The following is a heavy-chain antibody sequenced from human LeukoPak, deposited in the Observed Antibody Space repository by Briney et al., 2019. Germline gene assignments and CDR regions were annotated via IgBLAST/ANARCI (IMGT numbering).Heavy chain of an antibody. J-gene: IGHJ4*02. CDR3: ANIGEYGGIYYFEY. CDR1: GFTFSTYA. CDR2: ISASGGST. V-gene: IGHV3-23*01. Sequence: GGSLRLSCAASGFTFSTYAVSWGREAPGGGRQWVSLISASGGSTYYPDSVRGRCILSRDNSKNTLYLQMNSLRAEDTAVYYCANIGEYGGIYYFEYWGQGTLVTVSS. D-gene: IGHD4-23*01.